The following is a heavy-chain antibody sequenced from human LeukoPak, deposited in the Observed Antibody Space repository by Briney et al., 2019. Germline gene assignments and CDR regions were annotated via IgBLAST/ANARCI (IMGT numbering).Heavy chain of an antibody. CDR3: AREGDFSGGYYNYYMDV. V-gene: IGHV4-59*12. CDR2: IYYSGST. CDR1: GGSISSYY. D-gene: IGHD2-15*01. Sequence: SETLSLTCTVSGGSISSYYWSWIRQPPGKGLEWIGYIYYSGSTNYNPSLKSRVTISVDTSKNQFSLKLGSVTAADTAVYYCAREGDFSGGYYNYYMDVWGKGTTVTISS. J-gene: IGHJ6*03.